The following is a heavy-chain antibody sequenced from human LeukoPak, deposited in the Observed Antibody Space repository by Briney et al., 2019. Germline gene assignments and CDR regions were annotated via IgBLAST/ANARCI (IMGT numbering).Heavy chain of an antibody. CDR2: ISSSSSTI. CDR3: ARDRLHYVEYEKTFDY. D-gene: IGHD4-17*01. Sequence: GSLRPSCAAAGFTFSSYCLHWVRPAPGEGLEGVSLISSSSSTIYYADSVKGRFTISRDNAKNSLYLQMSSLRAEDTAVYYCARDRLHYVEYEKTFDYWGQGTLVTVSS. V-gene: IGHV3-48*01. CDR1: GFTFSSYC. J-gene: IGHJ4*02.